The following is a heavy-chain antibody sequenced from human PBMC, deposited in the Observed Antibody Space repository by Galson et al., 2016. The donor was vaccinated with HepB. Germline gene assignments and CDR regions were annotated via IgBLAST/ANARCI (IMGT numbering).Heavy chain of an antibody. D-gene: IGHD1-26*01. CDR2: TYYKSTWYS. CDR1: RESVPNDSAA. J-gene: IGHJ5*02. V-gene: IGHV6-1*01. Sequence: SAMSRESVPNDSAAWHWIRQSPSRGLEWLGRTYYKSTWYSDYGRSVRRRITISPDKSKNQFSMQLNSMTPDDTAVYYCARVEVGPNYNFFFRTWGQGTLVTVSS. CDR3: ARVEVGPNYNFFFRT.